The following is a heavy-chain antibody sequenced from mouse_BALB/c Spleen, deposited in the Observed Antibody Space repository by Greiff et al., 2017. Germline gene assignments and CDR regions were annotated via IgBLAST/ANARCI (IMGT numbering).Heavy chain of an antibody. V-gene: IGHV2-9*02. CDR2: IWAGGST. D-gene: IGHD2-4*01. Sequence: VKLKESGPGLVAPSQSLSITCTVSGFSLTSYGVHWVRQPPGKGLEWLGVIWAGGSTNYNSALMSRLSISKDNSKSQVFLKMNSLQTDDTAMYYCARDQGGGLRRFAYWGQGTLVTVSA. J-gene: IGHJ3*01. CDR3: ARDQGGGLRRFAY. CDR1: GFSLTSYG.